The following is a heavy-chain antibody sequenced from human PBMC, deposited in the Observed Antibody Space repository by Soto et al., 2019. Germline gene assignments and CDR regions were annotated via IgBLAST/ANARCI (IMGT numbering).Heavy chain of an antibody. Sequence: SETLSLTCTVSGGSISSHYWSWIRQPPGKGLEWIGYIYYSGSTNYNPSLKRRVTISVDTSKNQFSLKLSSVTAADTAVYYCASSRGSGWYEGEYYFDYWGQGILVTVSS. V-gene: IGHV4-59*11. D-gene: IGHD6-19*01. J-gene: IGHJ4*02. CDR2: IYYSGST. CDR1: GGSISSHY. CDR3: ASSRGSGWYEGEYYFDY.